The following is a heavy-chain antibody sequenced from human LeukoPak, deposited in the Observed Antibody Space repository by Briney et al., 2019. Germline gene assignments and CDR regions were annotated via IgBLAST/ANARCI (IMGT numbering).Heavy chain of an antibody. V-gene: IGHV3-66*01. CDR3: ARRLLTGYYEL. D-gene: IGHD3-9*01. CDR1: GFTVSSTY. Sequence: GGSLRLSCAASGFTVSSTYMSWVRQAPGKGLEWVSVFYSGDTTYYANSVKGRFTISRDSSKNMLYLQMNSLRAEDTAVYYCARRLLTGYYELWGQGTLVTVSS. J-gene: IGHJ4*02. CDR2: FYSGDTT.